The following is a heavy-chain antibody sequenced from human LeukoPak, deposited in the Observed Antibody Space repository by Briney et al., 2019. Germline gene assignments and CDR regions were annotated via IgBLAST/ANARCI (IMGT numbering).Heavy chain of an antibody. Sequence: GGSLRLSCAASGFTVSSNYMSWVRQAPGKGLEWVSSISSSSSYIYYADSVKGRFTISRDNAKNSLYLQMNSLRAEDTAVYYCARDLVVVVDNWFDPWGQGTLVTVSS. CDR1: GFTVSSNY. V-gene: IGHV3-21*01. CDR2: ISSSSSYI. J-gene: IGHJ5*02. CDR3: ARDLVVVVDNWFDP. D-gene: IGHD2-15*01.